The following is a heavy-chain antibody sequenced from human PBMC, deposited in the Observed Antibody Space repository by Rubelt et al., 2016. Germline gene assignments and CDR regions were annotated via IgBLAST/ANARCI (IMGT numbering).Heavy chain of an antibody. CDR1: GFTFSSCG. J-gene: IGHJ4*01. Sequence: GGGVVQPGRSLRLSCAASGFTFSSCGMHWVRPAPGTGLEWVAVIWYDGSNRYYADSVKGRFTISRDNSKNTLYLQMNGLRAEDTAVYYCARDEYCRGGTCYSSFDYWGHGTLVTVSS. D-gene: IGHD2-15*01. CDR2: IWYDGSNR. CDR3: ARDEYCRGGTCYSSFDY. V-gene: IGHV3-33*01.